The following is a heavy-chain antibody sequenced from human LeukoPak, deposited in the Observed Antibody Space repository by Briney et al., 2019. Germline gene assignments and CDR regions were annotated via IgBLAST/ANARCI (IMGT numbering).Heavy chain of an antibody. CDR3: AKDVGYCSGGSCFQIDY. CDR1: GFTFSSYG. J-gene: IGHJ4*02. CDR2: IRYDGSNK. Sequence: GGSLRLSCAASGFTFSSYGMRWVRQAPGKGLEWVAFIRYDGSNKYYADSVKGRFTISRDNSKNTLYLQMNSLRAEDTAVYYCAKDVGYCSGGSCFQIDYWGQGTLVTVSS. D-gene: IGHD2-15*01. V-gene: IGHV3-30*02.